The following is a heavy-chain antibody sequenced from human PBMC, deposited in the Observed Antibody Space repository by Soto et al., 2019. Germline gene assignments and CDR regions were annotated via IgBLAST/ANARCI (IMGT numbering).Heavy chain of an antibody. V-gene: IGHV4-59*01. CDR3: ARDGDPYDSSGYYDY. J-gene: IGHJ4*02. D-gene: IGHD3-22*01. CDR2: IYYSGST. Sequence: SETLSLTCTVYGGSISSYYWSWIRQPPGKGLEWIGYIYYSGSTNYNPSLKSRVTISVDTSKNQFSLKLSSVTAADTAVYYCARDGDPYDSSGYYDYWGQGTLVTVSS. CDR1: GGSISSYY.